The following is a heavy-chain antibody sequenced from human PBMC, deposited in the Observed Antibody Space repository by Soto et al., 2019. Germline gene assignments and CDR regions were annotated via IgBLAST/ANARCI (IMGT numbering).Heavy chain of an antibody. D-gene: IGHD3-16*01. CDR3: ARDKLAYVGNDAFDI. J-gene: IGHJ3*02. Sequence: SVQVSCKASGGTFSSYAISWVRQAPGQGLEWMGGIIPIFGTANYAQKFQGRVTITAYESTSTAYMELCSLRSEDTAVYYCARDKLAYVGNDAFDIWGQGTMVTVSS. V-gene: IGHV1-69*13. CDR2: IIPIFGTA. CDR1: GGTFSSYA.